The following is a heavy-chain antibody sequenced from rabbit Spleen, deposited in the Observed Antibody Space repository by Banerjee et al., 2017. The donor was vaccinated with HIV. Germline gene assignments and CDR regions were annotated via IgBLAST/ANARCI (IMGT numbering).Heavy chain of an antibody. D-gene: IGHD8-1*01. J-gene: IGHJ6*01. CDR1: GVSFSSNYY. CDR2: IDTGSSGFT. Sequence: QSLEESGGDLVKPGASLTLTCTASGVSFSSNYYMCWVRQAPGKGLECIACIDTGSSGFTYLASWAKGRFTISKTSSTTVTLQVTSLTAADTSTYFGASDSGTSFSSYGMDLWGPGTLVTVS. V-gene: IGHV1S40*01. CDR3: ASDSGTSFSSYGMDL.